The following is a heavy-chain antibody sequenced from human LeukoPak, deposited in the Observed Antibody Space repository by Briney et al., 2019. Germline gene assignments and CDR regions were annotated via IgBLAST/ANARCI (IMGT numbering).Heavy chain of an antibody. CDR1: GLTFSSYS. D-gene: IGHD4-17*01. CDR3: ARRDHGDYGEEY. CDR2: IKQDGSEK. V-gene: IGHV3-7*01. Sequence: GGSLRLSCAASGLTFSSYSMNWVRQAPGKGPEWVANIKQDGSEKYYVDSVKGRFTISRDNAKNSLSLQMNSLRAEDTAVYYCARRDHGDYGEEYWGQGTLVTVSS. J-gene: IGHJ4*02.